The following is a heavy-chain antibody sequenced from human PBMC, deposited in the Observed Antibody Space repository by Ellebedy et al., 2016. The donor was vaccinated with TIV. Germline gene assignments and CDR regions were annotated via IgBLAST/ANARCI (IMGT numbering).Heavy chain of an antibody. D-gene: IGHD5/OR15-5a*01. V-gene: IGHV4-59*08. CDR2: MYYTGSP. CDR1: GGSFTKYF. J-gene: IGHJ5*02. Sequence: SETLSLTXAVYGGSFTKYFWIWIRQPPGKGLEWIGSMYYTGSPHYNSSLKSRVTISVDTSKNQFSLMLNSVTAADTAVYYCARGRDLSFDAWGQGTLVTVSS. CDR3: ARGRDLSFDA.